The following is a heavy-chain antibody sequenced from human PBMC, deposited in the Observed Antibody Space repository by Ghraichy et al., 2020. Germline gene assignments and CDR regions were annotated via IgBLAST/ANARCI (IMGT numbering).Heavy chain of an antibody. CDR3: ASHPKSAAIDY. Sequence: ETLSLTCTVSGGSMSSYYWSWIRQPPGKGPEWIGSIFYSGTTNYKPSLRSRVTSSLDTSKNQLSLKVTSLTAADKAVYYCASHPKSAAIDYWGPGTLVTVSS. J-gene: IGHJ4*02. CDR1: GGSMSSYY. CDR2: IFYSGTT. V-gene: IGHV4-59*01.